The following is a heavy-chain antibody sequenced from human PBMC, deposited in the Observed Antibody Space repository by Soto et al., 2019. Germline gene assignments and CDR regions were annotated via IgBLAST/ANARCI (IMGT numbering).Heavy chain of an antibody. CDR1: GFIFSSYS. CDR2: ILYDGNNK. CDR3: ARDGNRSPTLGRVSAVATLVDSYFDL. Sequence: GGSLRLSCAASGFIFSSYSMHWVRQAPGKGLEWVAVILYDGNNKYYADSVKGRFTISVDNFKNTLYLQMNSLRPEDTAVYYCARDGNRSPTLGRVSAVATLVDSYFDLWGRGTLVTVSS. J-gene: IGHJ2*01. D-gene: IGHD6-19*01. V-gene: IGHV3-30-3*01.